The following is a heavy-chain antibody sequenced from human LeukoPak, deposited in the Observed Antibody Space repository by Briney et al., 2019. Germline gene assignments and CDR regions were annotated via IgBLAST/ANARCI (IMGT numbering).Heavy chain of an antibody. J-gene: IGHJ3*01. CDR3: AREDDDWGPNTFDV. Sequence: PGGSLRLSCAASGFTFSSYSMNWVRQAPGKGLEWVSYINSGSSYMYYPDSVKGRFTISRDNAKNSLYLQMDRLRDEDTAVYYCAREDDDWGPNTFDVWGQGTVVAVSS. CDR1: GFTFSSYS. CDR2: INSGSSYM. V-gene: IGHV3-48*02. D-gene: IGHD7-27*01.